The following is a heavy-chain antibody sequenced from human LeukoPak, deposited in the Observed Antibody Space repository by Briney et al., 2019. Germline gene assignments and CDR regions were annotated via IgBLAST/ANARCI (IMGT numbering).Heavy chain of an antibody. CDR2: IYYSGST. CDR1: GVSIRSTSYY. CDR3: AASLSYIDPFDP. J-gene: IGHJ5*02. D-gene: IGHD2-2*02. V-gene: IGHV4-39*01. Sequence: SETLSLTCTVSGVSIRSTSYYWGWIRQPPGKGLEWIGTIYYSGSTYYNPSLKSRVTISVDTSKNQFSLKLNSVTAADTAVFYCAASLSYIDPFDPWGQGTLVTVSS.